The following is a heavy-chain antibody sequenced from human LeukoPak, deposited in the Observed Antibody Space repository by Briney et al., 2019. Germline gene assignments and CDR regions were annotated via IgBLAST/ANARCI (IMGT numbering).Heavy chain of an antibody. CDR3: ARDRGEYCTNGVCYRLSIFDY. V-gene: IGHV4-39*07. Sequence: PSETLSLTCTVSGGSISSSSYYWGWIRQPPGKGLEWIGSIYYSGSTYYNPSLKSRVTISVDTSKNQFSLKLSSVTAADTAVYYCARDRGEYCTNGVCYRLSIFDYWGQGTLVTVSS. CDR1: GGSISSSSYY. J-gene: IGHJ4*02. D-gene: IGHD2-8*01. CDR2: IYYSGST.